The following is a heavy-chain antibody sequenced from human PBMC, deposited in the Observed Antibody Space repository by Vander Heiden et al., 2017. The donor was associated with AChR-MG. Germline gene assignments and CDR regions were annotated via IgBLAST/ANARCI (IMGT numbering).Heavy chain of an antibody. J-gene: IGHJ6*03. V-gene: IGHV3-23*01. Sequence: EVQLLESGGGLVQPGRSLRLSCAASGFSVSIYAMSWVRQAPGKGLEWVSALCGSAGTTYYADSVKGRFTISRDNSKNTLDLQMNSLRGEDTAVYYCAKAPTDYYDYYMDVWGKGTTVTVSS. CDR2: LCGSAGTT. CDR3: AKAPTDYYDYYMDV. CDR1: GFSVSIYA.